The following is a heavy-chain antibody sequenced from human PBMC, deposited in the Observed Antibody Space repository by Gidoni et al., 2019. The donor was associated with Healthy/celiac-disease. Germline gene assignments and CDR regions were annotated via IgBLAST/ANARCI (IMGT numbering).Heavy chain of an antibody. J-gene: IGHJ4*02. CDR3: AREASSFTLQMNFDY. V-gene: IGHV3-64*01. D-gene: IGHD6-19*01. Sequence: EVQLVEFGGGLVQPGGSLRLSCAASGFTFSSYAMHWVRQAPGKGLEYVSAISSNGGSTYYANSVKGRFTISRDNSKNTLYLQIGSLRAEDMAVYYCAREASSFTLQMNFDYWGQGTLVTVSS. CDR2: ISSNGGST. CDR1: GFTFSSYA.